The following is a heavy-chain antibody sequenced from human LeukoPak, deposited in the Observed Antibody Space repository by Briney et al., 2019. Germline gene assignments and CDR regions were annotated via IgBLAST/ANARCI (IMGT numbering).Heavy chain of an antibody. CDR3: ARCNADAFDI. CDR1: GGSISSYY. D-gene: IGHD2/OR15-2a*01. CDR2: IYHSGST. Sequence: TSETLSLTCTVSGGSISSYYWSWIRQPPGKGLEWIGSIYHSGSTYYNPSLKSRVTISVDTSKKQFSLKLSSVTAADTAVYYCARCNADAFDIWGQGTMVTVSS. J-gene: IGHJ3*02. V-gene: IGHV4-59*08.